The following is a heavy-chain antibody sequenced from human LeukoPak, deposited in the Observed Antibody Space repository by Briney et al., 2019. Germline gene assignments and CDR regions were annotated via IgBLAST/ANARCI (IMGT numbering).Heavy chain of an antibody. Sequence: SVKVSCKASGGTFSSYAISWVRQAPGQGLEWMGGIIPIFGTANYAQKFQGRVTITADESTSTAYMELSSLRSEDTAVYYCARDGLIRFSDYYDSSGSVYNWFDPWGQGTLVTVSS. D-gene: IGHD3-22*01. CDR1: GGTFSSYA. J-gene: IGHJ5*02. CDR3: ARDGLIRFSDYYDSSGSVYNWFDP. V-gene: IGHV1-69*13. CDR2: IIPIFGTA.